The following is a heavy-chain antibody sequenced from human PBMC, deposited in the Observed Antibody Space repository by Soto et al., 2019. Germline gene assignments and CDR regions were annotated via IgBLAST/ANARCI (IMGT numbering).Heavy chain of an antibody. D-gene: IGHD1-7*01. V-gene: IGHV4-39*01. CDR1: GGSISSSSYY. J-gene: IGHJ6*02. CDR3: ARQSSRYNWNYENYYYYGMDV. Sequence: PSETLSLTCTVSGGSISSSSYYWGWTRQPPGKGLEWIGSIYYSGSTYYNPSLKSRVTISVDTSKNQFSLKLSSVTAADTAVYYCARQSSRYNWNYENYYYYGMDVWGQGTTVTVSS. CDR2: IYYSGST.